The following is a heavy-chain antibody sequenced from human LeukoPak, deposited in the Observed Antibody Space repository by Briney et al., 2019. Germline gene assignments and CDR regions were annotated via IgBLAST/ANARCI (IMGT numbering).Heavy chain of an antibody. CDR1: GYSISSGYY. D-gene: IGHD3-16*01. V-gene: IGHV4-38-2*02. J-gene: IGHJ4*02. Sequence: SETLSLTCTVSGYSISSGYYWGWIRQSPGKGLEWIGTMDHSGSTDYNPSLKSRVTISVDTSKNQFSLKLSSVTAADTAVYYCARERGSYYFDYWGQGTLVTVSS. CDR3: ARERGSYYFDY. CDR2: MDHSGST.